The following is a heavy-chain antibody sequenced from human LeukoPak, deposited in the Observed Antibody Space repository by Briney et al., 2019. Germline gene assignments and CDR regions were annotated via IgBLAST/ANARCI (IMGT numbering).Heavy chain of an antibody. D-gene: IGHD3-22*01. J-gene: IGHJ4*02. CDR2: LYSGGST. Sequence: GGSLRLSCAASGFTFSNYWMTWVRQAPGKGLEWVSVLYSGGSTYYADSVKGRFTISRDKAKNTLYLQMNSLRAEDTAVYYCARQYRYYDSSGYHYFDCWGQGTLVTVSS. CDR3: ARQYRYYDSSGYHYFDC. V-gene: IGHV3-66*04. CDR1: GFTFSNYW.